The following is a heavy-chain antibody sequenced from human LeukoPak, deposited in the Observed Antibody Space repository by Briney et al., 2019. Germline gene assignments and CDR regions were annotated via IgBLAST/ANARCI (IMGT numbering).Heavy chain of an antibody. CDR1: GFTFSSYA. Sequence: GGSLRLSCAASGFTFSSYAMSWVRQAPGKGLEWVSAISGSGGSTYYADSVKGRFTISRDNSKNTLYLRMNSLRAEDTAVYYCAKDLRFTVVTPNDAFDIWGQGTMVTVSS. CDR3: AKDLRFTVVTPNDAFDI. J-gene: IGHJ3*02. V-gene: IGHV3-23*01. CDR2: ISGSGGST. D-gene: IGHD4-23*01.